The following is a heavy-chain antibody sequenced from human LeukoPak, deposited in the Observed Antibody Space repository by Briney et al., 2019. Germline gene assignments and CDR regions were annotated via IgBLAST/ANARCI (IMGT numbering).Heavy chain of an antibody. D-gene: IGHD3-22*01. J-gene: IGHJ3*02. V-gene: IGHV3-74*01. CDR1: GFTFSSYW. CDR3: AKARAYYYDFDAFDI. CDR2: INSDGSST. Sequence: PGGSLRLSCAASGFTFSSYWMHWVRQAPGKGLMWVSRINSDGSSTIYADSVKGRFTISRDNSKNTLYLQMNSLRAEDTAVYYCAKARAYYYDFDAFDIWGQGTMVTVSS.